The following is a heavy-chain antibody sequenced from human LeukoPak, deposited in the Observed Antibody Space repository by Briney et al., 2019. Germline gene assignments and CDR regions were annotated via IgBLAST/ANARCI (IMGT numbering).Heavy chain of an antibody. Sequence: IPSETLSLTCTVSGGSISSGGYYWSWIRQHPWKGLEWIGYIYYSGSTYYNPSLKSRVTISVDTSTNQFSLKLSSVTAADTAVYYCAPLLGGADSSGLDYWGQGTLVTVSS. CDR1: GGSISSGGYY. D-gene: IGHD3-22*01. J-gene: IGHJ4*02. V-gene: IGHV4-31*03. CDR2: IYYSGST. CDR3: APLLGGADSSGLDY.